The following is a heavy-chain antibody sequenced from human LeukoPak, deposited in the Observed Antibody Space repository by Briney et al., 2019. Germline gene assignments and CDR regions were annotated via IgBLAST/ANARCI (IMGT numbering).Heavy chain of an antibody. CDR2: IYYSGST. CDR1: GGSISSYY. CDR3: ARGMRRGLDY. V-gene: IGHV4-59*01. Sequence: SETLSLTCTVSGGSISSYYWSWIRQPPGKGLEWIGYIYYSGSTNYNPSLKSRVTISVDTPKNQFSLKLSSVTAADTAVYYCARGMRRGLDYWGQGTLVTVSS. J-gene: IGHJ4*02.